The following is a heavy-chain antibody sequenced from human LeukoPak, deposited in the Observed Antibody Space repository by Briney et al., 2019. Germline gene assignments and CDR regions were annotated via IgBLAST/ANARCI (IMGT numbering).Heavy chain of an antibody. CDR2: INHSGST. D-gene: IGHD6-6*01. V-gene: IGHV4-34*01. CDR3: ARGPPNIAARPRVGFDY. Sequence: SETLSLTCAVYVGSFSGYYWSWIRQPPGEGLEWSGEINHSGSTNYNPSLKSRVTISVDTSKNQFSLKLSSVTAADTAVYYCARGPPNIAARPRVGFDYWGQGTLVTVSS. J-gene: IGHJ4*02. CDR1: VGSFSGYY.